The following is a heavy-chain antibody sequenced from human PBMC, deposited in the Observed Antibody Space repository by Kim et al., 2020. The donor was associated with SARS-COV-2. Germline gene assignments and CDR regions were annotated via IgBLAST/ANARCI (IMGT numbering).Heavy chain of an antibody. CDR3: ARDRYSGGFDP. Sequence: SETLSLTCTVSGGSISSYYWSWIRQPPGKGLEWIGYIYYSGSTNYNPSLKSRVTISVDTSKNQFSLKLSSVTAADTAVYYCARDRYSGGFDPWGQGTLATVSS. D-gene: IGHD2-15*01. CDR2: IYYSGST. CDR1: GGSISSYY. V-gene: IGHV4-59*01. J-gene: IGHJ5*02.